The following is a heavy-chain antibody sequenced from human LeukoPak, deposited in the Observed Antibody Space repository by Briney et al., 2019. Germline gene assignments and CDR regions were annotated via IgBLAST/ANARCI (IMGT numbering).Heavy chain of an antibody. CDR2: ISSSSSNI. J-gene: IGHJ6*02. V-gene: IGHV3-21*01. CDR1: GFTFSSYR. CDR3: ASSSIAARLPNSYYGMDV. Sequence: MPGGSLRLSCAASGFTFSSYRMNWVRQAPGKGLEWVSSISSSSSNIYYAYSVKGRFTISRDNAKNSLYLQMNSLRAEDTAVYYCASSSIAARLPNSYYGMDVWGQGTTVTVSS. D-gene: IGHD6-6*01.